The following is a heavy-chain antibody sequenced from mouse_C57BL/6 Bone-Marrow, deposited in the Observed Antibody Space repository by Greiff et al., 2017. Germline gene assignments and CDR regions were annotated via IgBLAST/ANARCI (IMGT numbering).Heavy chain of an antibody. J-gene: IGHJ1*03. D-gene: IGHD1-1*01. V-gene: IGHV1-80*01. CDR1: GYAFSSYW. CDR2: IYPGDGDT. CDR3: ATSSRRWYFDV. Sequence: VQLQQSGAELVKPGASVKISCKASGYAFSSYWMHWVKQRPGQGLEWIGQIYPGDGDTNYNGKFKGKATLTADKSSSTAYMQLSSLTSEDAAVYYCATSSRRWYFDVWGTGTTVTVSS.